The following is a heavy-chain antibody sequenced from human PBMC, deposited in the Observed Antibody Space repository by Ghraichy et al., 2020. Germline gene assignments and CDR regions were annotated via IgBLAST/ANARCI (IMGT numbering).Heavy chain of an antibody. D-gene: IGHD6-19*01. CDR3: AKGGRGGWYLETPFDY. CDR1: GFIFDDYA. J-gene: IGHJ4*02. CDR2: ISWNSGSI. Sequence: GGSLILSCAASGFIFDDYAMHWVRQAPGKGLEWVSGISWNSGSIGYADSVKGRFTISRDNAKNSLYLQMNSLRAEDTALYYCAKGGRGGWYLETPFDYWGQGTLVTVSS. V-gene: IGHV3-9*01.